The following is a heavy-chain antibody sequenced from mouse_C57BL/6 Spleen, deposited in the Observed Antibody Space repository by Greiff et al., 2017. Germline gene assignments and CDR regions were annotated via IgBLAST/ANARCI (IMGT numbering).Heavy chain of an antibody. D-gene: IGHD1-1*02. CDR2: INPSTGGT. J-gene: IGHJ4*01. Sequence: VQLQQSGPELVKPGASVKISCKASGYSFTGYYMNWVKQSPEKSLEWIGEINPSTGGTTYNQKFKAKATLTVDKSSSTAYMQLKSLTSEDSAVYYCARIIWDYYAMDYWGQGTSVTVSS. V-gene: IGHV1-42*01. CDR3: ARIIWDYYAMDY. CDR1: GYSFTGYY.